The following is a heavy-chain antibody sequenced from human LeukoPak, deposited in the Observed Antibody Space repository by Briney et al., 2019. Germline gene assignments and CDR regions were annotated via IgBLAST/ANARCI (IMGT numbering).Heavy chain of an antibody. V-gene: IGHV1-2*02. Sequence: SVKVSCKASGYTFTGYYMHWVRQAPGQGLEWMGWINPNSGGTNYAEKFQGRVNMTRDTSISTAYMEGSRLRSDDTAVYDCARSMIRGVIIGMDWGQGTLVTVSS. CDR1: GYTFTGYY. J-gene: IGHJ4*02. D-gene: IGHD3-10*01. CDR3: ARSMIRGVIIGMD. CDR2: INPNSGGT.